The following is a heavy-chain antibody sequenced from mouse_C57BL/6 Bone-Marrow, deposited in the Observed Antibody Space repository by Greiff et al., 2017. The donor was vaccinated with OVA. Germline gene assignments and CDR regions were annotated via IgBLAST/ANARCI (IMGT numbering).Heavy chain of an antibody. D-gene: IGHD2-1*01. J-gene: IGHJ4*01. CDR3: TRLLDAMDY. Sequence: EVMLVESGEGLVKPGGSLKLSCAASGFTFSSYAMSWVRQTPEKRLEWVAYISSGGDYTYYADTVKGRFTITRDNARNTLYLQMSSLKSEDTAMYYCTRLLDAMDYWGRGTSVTVSS. CDR1: GFTFSSYA. V-gene: IGHV5-9-1*02. CDR2: ISSGGDYT.